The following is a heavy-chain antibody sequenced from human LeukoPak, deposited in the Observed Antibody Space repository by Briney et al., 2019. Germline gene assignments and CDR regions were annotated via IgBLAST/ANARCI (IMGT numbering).Heavy chain of an antibody. CDR1: GFSFRNFA. CDR3: ARGVDFGVPAPLGIDAFDF. CDR2: IRSIAYAETT. Sequence: HPGGSLRLSCTTSGFSFRNFALSWVRQAPGKGLEWVGFIRSIAYAETTEYAASLKGRFTISRDDSTAIAYLQMNSLKTEDTAVYYCARGVDFGVPAPLGIDAFDFWGQGTMVTVSS. J-gene: IGHJ3*01. V-gene: IGHV3-49*04. D-gene: IGHD2-2*01.